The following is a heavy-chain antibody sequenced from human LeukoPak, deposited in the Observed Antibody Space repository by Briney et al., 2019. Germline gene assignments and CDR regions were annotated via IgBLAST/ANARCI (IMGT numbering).Heavy chain of an antibody. D-gene: IGHD3-10*01. CDR1: GGSITSGSYA. V-gene: IGHV4-30-2*01. CDR2: IYRSGST. Sequence: NPSQTLSLTCAVSGGSITSGSYAWSWIRQPPGKGPEWIGYIYRSGSTSYNPSLKSRLSITIDKSKNQFSLNLRSVTAADTAFYYCARGGGFYGSGTTHFDYWGQGTLATVSS. J-gene: IGHJ4*02. CDR3: ARGGGFYGSGTTHFDY.